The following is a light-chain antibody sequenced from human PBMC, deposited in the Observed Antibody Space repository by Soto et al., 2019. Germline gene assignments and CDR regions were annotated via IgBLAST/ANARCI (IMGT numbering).Light chain of an antibody. CDR3: QQLFDSPIT. CDR1: QGISSA. V-gene: IGKV1D-13*01. Sequence: FRLTQSPSSLSASVCDRVTLTCLASQGISSALAWYQQKPGKAPKLLIYAASTLESGVPSRFSATVSGTEFSLTITSLQPEDFATYYCQQLFDSPITFGQGTRLEI. J-gene: IGKJ5*01. CDR2: AAS.